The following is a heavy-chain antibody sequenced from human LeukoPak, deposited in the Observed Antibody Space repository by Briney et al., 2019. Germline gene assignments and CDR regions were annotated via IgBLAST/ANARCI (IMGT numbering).Heavy chain of an antibody. V-gene: IGHV4-4*02. CDR1: GGSISSSNW. CDR3: PRTSDLMTTVVPATFDS. D-gene: IGHD4-17*01. CDR2: IYHSGST. J-gene: IGHJ4*02. Sequence: SETLSLTCAVSGGSISSSNWWSWVRQPPGKGLEWIGEIYHSGSTNYNPSLKSRVSISVDTSKNQLSLKLSSVTAADTAVYYCPRTSDLMTTVVPATFDSWGQGTLVTVSS.